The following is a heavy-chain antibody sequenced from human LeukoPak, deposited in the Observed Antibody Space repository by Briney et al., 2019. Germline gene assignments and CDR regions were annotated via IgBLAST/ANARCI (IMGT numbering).Heavy chain of an antibody. D-gene: IGHD3-10*01. J-gene: IGHJ5*02. V-gene: IGHV5-51*01. CDR3: ARQPGAGWFDP. Sequence: GESLKISCQASGYSFTSSWIGWARQMPGKGLEWMAIINPGNSDTRYSPSFQGQVTISADKSISTVYLQWGSLKASDTAMYYCARQPGAGWFDPWGQGTLVTVSS. CDR1: GYSFTSSW. CDR2: INPGNSDT.